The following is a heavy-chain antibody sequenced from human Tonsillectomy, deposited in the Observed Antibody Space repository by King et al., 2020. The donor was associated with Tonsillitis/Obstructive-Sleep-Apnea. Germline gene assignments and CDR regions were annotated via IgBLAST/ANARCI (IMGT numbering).Heavy chain of an antibody. CDR1: GFTFDEYG. J-gene: IGHJ3*01. CDR3: ARGGELGSAFDV. Sequence: QLVQSGGGLLRPGGSLRLSCVASGFTFDEYGLSWVRQAPGQGLEWVSGINWNGINTGYADSVTGRFTISRDNANNSLSLQINNLRAEDTALYYCARGGELGSAFDVWGQGTLVTVSS. D-gene: IGHD3-10*01. CDR2: INWNGINT. V-gene: IGHV3-20*04.